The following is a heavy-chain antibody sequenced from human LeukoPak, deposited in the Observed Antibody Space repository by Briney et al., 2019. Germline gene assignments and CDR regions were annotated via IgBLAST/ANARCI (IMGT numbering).Heavy chain of an antibody. V-gene: IGHV1-18*04. D-gene: IGHD5-24*01. CDR2: ISAYNGNT. CDR1: GYTFTGYY. Sequence: ASVKVSCKASGYTFTGYYMHWVRQAPGQGLEWMGWISAYNGNTNYAQKLQGRVTMTTDTSTSTAYMELRSLRSDDTAVYYCAISMATIPDTFGYWGQGTLVTVSS. J-gene: IGHJ4*02. CDR3: AISMATIPDTFGY.